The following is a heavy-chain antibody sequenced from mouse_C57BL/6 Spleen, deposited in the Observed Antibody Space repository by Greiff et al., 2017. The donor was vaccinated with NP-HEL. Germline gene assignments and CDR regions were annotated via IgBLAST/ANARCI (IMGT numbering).Heavy chain of an antibody. V-gene: IGHV5-4*01. CDR1: GFTFSSYA. CDR2: ISDGGSYT. D-gene: IGHD4-1*01. CDR3: ARGGLGLAWFAY. Sequence: EVQLVESGGGLVKPGGSLKLSCAASGFTFSSYAMSWVRQTPEKRLEWVATISDGGSYTYYPDNVKGRFTISRDNAKNNLYLQMSQLKSEDTAMYYCARGGLGLAWFAYWGQGTLVTVSA. J-gene: IGHJ3*01.